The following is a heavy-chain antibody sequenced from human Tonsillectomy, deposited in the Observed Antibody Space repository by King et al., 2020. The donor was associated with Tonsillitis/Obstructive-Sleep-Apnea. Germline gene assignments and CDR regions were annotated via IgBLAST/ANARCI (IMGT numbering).Heavy chain of an antibody. J-gene: IGHJ3*02. CDR2: IWYDGSNK. D-gene: IGHD1-26*01. CDR1: GFTFSSYG. V-gene: IGHV3-33*01. Sequence: VQLVESGGGVVQPGRSLRLSCAASGFTFSSYGMHWVRQAPGKGLEWVAVIWYDGSNKYYADSVKGRFTISRDNSKNTLYLQMNSLRAEDTAVYYCASLVGSDAFDIWGQGTMVTVSS. CDR3: ASLVGSDAFDI.